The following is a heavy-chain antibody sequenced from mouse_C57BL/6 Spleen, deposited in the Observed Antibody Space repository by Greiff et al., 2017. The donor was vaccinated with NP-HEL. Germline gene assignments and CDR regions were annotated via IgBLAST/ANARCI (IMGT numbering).Heavy chain of an antibody. CDR2: IDPSDSET. V-gene: IGHV1-52*01. CDR3: ARSGYYEEDYAMDY. Sequence: VQLQQPGAELVRPGSSVKLSCKASGYTFTSYWMHWVKQRPIQGLEWIGNIDPSDSETHYNQKFKDKATLTVDKSSSTAYMQLSSLTSEDSAVYYCARSGYYEEDYAMDYWGQGTSVTVSS. J-gene: IGHJ4*01. D-gene: IGHD2-3*01. CDR1: GYTFTSYW.